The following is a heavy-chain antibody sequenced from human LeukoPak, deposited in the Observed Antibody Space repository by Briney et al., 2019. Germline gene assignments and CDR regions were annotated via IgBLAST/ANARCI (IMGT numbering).Heavy chain of an antibody. CDR2: IIPIFGTA. J-gene: IGHJ4*02. CDR3: AYTGPLRYCVD. D-gene: IGHD3-9*01. V-gene: IGHV1-69*13. Sequence: SVKVSCKASRGTVSRYAISCVRQAPGQGLEWMGGIIPIFGTANYAQKFQGRVTITADQSTSTAHMERSSVRSEDTAVYYCAYTGPLRYCVDWGQGTVVTVSS. CDR1: RGTVSRYA.